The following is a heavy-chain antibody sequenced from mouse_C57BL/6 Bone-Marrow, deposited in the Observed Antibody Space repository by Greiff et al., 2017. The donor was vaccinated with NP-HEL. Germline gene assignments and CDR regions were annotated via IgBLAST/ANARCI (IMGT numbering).Heavy chain of an antibody. CDR1: GYTFTSYW. CDR2: IYPGSGST. D-gene: IGHD3-2*02. J-gene: IGHJ4*01. CDR3: ARGGQEGDYYAMDY. V-gene: IGHV1-55*01. Sequence: QVQLKQSGAELVKPGASVKMSCKASGYTFTSYWITWVKQRPGQGLEWIGDIYPGSGSTNYNEKFKSKATLTADKASSTAYMQLSSLTSEDSAVYFCARGGQEGDYYAMDYWGQGTSVTVSS.